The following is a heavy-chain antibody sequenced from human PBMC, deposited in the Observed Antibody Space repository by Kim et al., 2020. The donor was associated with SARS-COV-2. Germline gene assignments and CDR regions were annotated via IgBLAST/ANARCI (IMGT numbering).Heavy chain of an antibody. CDR3: ARGQTFSPITMTDDY. J-gene: IGHJ4*02. CDR1: GYTFTSYA. CDR2: INAGNGNT. Sequence: ASVKVSCKASGYTFTSYAMHWVRQAPGQRLEWMGWINAGNGNTKYSQKFQGRVTITRDTSASTAYMELSSLRSEDTAVYYCARGQTFSPITMTDDYWGQGTLVTVSS. D-gene: IGHD3-22*01. V-gene: IGHV1-3*01.